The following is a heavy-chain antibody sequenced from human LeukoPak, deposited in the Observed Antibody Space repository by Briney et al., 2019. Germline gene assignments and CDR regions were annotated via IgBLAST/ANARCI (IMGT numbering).Heavy chain of an antibody. D-gene: IGHD5-12*01. V-gene: IGHV3-21*01. J-gene: IGHJ4*02. CDR3: ARGGYSGYDYPY. CDR2: ISSSSSYI. Sequence: GGSLRLSCAASGFTFSSYSMNWVRQAPGKGLEWVSSISSSSSYIYYADSVKGRFTISRDNAKNSLYLQTNSLRAEDTAVYYCARGGYSGYDYPYWGQGTLVTVSS. CDR1: GFTFSSYS.